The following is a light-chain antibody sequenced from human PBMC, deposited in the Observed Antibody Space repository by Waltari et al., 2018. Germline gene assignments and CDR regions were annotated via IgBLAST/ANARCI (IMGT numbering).Light chain of an antibody. CDR3: LQYNDWPPWT. V-gene: IGKV3-15*01. J-gene: IGKJ1*01. Sequence: EIVMTQSPATLSVSSGERATLSCRASQSVTSTFAWYQQKPGQAPRLLIFGASTRAADIPARFSGSGSGTEFTLTISSLQSEDFAVYYCLQYNDWPPWTFGQGTKVEI. CDR2: GAS. CDR1: QSVTST.